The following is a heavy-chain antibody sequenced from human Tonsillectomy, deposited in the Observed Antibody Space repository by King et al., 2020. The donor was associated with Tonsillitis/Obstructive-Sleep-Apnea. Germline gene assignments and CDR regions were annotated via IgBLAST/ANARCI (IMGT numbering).Heavy chain of an antibody. V-gene: IGHV4-59*08. Sequence: VQLQESGPGLVKPSETLSLTCTVSGGSISSYYWSWIRQPPGKGLEWIGYIYYSGSTNYNPSLKSRVTISVDPSKNQFSLKLSSVTAADTAVYYCARLDDILTGPKYMDVWGKGTTVTVSS. CDR2: IYYSGST. J-gene: IGHJ6*03. CDR3: ARLDDILTGPKYMDV. CDR1: GGSISSYY. D-gene: IGHD3-9*01.